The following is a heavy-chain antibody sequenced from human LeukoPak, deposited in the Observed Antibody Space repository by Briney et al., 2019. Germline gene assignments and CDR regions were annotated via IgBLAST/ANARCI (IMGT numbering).Heavy chain of an antibody. CDR3: ARDRAVAGHTYWYFDL. CDR2: INPSGGST. Sequence: ASVKVSCKASGYTFTSYYMHWVRQAPGQGLEWMGIINPSGGSTSYAQKFQGRVTMTRDTSTSTVYMELSSLRSEDTAVYYCARDRAVAGHTYWYFDLWGRGTLVTVSS. V-gene: IGHV1-46*01. J-gene: IGHJ2*01. D-gene: IGHD6-19*01. CDR1: GYTFTSYY.